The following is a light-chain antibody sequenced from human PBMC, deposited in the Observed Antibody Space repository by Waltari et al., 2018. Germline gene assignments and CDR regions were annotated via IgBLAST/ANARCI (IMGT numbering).Light chain of an antibody. J-gene: IGLJ3*02. V-gene: IGLV3-27*01. CDR1: VLAKRY. CDR2: KDS. Sequence: SSELTQPSSVSVSPGQTARTTCSGDVLAKRYARWFQQKPCQAPVLVIYKDSERPSGSPERFSGSTSGTTVTLTISGAQVEDEADYYCFSGADNNLWVFGGGTKLTVL. CDR3: FSGADNNLWV.